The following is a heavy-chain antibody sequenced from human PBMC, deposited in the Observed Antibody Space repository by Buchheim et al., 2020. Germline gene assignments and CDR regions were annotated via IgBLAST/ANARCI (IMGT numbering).Heavy chain of an antibody. CDR3: AKAPDDYYDSSGYL. D-gene: IGHD3-22*01. V-gene: IGHV3-30*02. CDR1: GFTFSSYG. Sequence: QVQLVESGGGVVQPGRSLRLSCAASGFTFSSYGMHWVRQAPGKGLEWVAFIRYDGSNKYNADSVKGRFTISRDNSKNTLYLQMNSLRAEDTAVYYCAKAPDDYYDSSGYLWGQGTL. J-gene: IGHJ4*02. CDR2: IRYDGSNK.